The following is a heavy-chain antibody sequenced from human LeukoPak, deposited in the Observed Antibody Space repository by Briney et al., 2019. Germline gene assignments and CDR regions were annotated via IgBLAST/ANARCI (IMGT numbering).Heavy chain of an antibody. CDR3: ARGPSAYYDSSGYFDY. CDR1: GFTFRSYE. D-gene: IGHD3-22*01. Sequence: GGSLRLSCEDSGFTFRSYEMNWVRQAPGKGLEWIAYLSSSGSAFSYADSVKGRFTISRDNAKNSLYLQMNSLRAEDTAVYYRARGPSAYYDSSGYFDYWGQGTLVTVSS. J-gene: IGHJ4*02. V-gene: IGHV3-48*03. CDR2: LSSSGSAF.